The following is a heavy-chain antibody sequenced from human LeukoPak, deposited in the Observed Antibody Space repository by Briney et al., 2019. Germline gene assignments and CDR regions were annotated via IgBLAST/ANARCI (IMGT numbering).Heavy chain of an antibody. CDR1: GGSISSYY. D-gene: IGHD3-10*01. CDR3: ARLGSGSYSLYYYYGMDV. J-gene: IGHJ6*02. CDR2: IYYSGST. V-gene: IGHV4-59*08. Sequence: SETLSLTCTVSGGSISSYYWSWIRQPPGKGLEWIGYIYYSGSTNYNPSLKSRVTISVDTSKNQFSLKLSSVTAADTAVYYCARLGSGSYSLYYYYGMDVWGPGTTVTVSS.